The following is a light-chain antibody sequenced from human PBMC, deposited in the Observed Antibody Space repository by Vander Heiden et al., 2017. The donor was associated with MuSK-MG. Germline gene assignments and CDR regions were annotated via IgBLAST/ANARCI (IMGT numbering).Light chain of an antibody. CDR3: CSSAGTYTFV. J-gene: IGLJ1*01. V-gene: IGLV2-11*01. CDR1: SSDVGNYNY. Sequence: QSALTQPRSVSGSPGQSVTISCTGTSSDVGNYNYVSWYQQHPGKAPKVMIYDVNKRPSGVPDRFSGSKSGNTASLTISGLQAEDEADYHCCSSAGTYTFVFGTGTKVTVL. CDR2: DVN.